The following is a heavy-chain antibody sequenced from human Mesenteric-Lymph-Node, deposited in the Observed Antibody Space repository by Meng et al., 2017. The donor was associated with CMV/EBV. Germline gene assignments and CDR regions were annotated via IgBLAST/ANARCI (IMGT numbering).Heavy chain of an antibody. D-gene: IGHD5-24*01. Sequence: QVSCKTSGYTFTDYSITWVRQAPGHGLECMAWISTYNGNTNYVPKLQGRVTVTTDTSTSTVYMELRSLRSDDTAIYYCARGRWGFDPWGQGTLVTVSS. V-gene: IGHV1-18*04. CDR1: GYTFTDYS. CDR2: ISTYNGNT. CDR3: ARGRWGFDP. J-gene: IGHJ5*02.